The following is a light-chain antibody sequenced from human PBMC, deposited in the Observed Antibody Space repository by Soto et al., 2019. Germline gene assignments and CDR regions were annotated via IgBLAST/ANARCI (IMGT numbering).Light chain of an antibody. V-gene: IGKV3-20*01. Sequence: EIVFTHSPGTLSLSPGERATLSCRASQSVRGNYLAWYQQKPGQSPRLVIYSASGRPGGIPDRFSGSGSGTDFTLTISRLEPEDFAVYYCQQYGSSPGAFGGGTKVDIK. CDR2: SAS. CDR1: QSVRGNY. CDR3: QQYGSSPGA. J-gene: IGKJ4*01.